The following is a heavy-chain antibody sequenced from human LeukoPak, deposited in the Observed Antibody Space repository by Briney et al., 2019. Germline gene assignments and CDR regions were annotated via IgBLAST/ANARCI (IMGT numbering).Heavy chain of an antibody. J-gene: IGHJ6*04. Sequence: GGSLRLSCAASGFTFSSYWMHWVRQAPGKGLVWVSRINSDGSSTSYADSVKGRFTVSRDNAKNTLYLQMNSLRAEDTAVYYCARDPYPPGYYYGMDVWGKGTTVTVSS. CDR2: INSDGSST. CDR1: GFTFSSYW. V-gene: IGHV3-74*01. CDR3: ARDPYPPGYYYGMDV.